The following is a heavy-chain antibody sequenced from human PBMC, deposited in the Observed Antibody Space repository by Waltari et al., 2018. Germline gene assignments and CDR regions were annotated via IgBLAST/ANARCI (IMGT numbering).Heavy chain of an antibody. CDR2: VHGSGRT. D-gene: IGHD2-15*01. Sequence: QLQLQESGPGLVKPSGTLSLNCAVSGDSVSSAFLWNWVRQSPQKGLEWIGQVHGSGRTNYKPAVDSGVTESLDTSKNRFSPRVPSATAADTAVYYCARDRGRGLYLDTWGPGTRVTVSP. CDR1: GDSVSSAFL. J-gene: IGHJ5*02. V-gene: IGHV4-4*02. CDR3: ARDRGRGLYLDT.